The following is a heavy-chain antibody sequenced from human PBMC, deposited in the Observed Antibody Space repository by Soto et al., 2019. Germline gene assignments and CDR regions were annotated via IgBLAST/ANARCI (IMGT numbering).Heavy chain of an antibody. Sequence: EVQLLESGGGLVQPGGSLRLSCVASGFTFSYYTMSWVRQAPGKGLEWVSGISNSGDTIYYADSVKGRFTISRDNFKNTLNLQMNSLRADDTAVYYGADPVPAPTHYDYYDIDVWGQGTTVTVSS. CDR3: ADPVPAPTHYDYYDIDV. J-gene: IGHJ6*02. V-gene: IGHV3-23*01. D-gene: IGHD2-2*01. CDR2: ISNSGDTI. CDR1: GFTFSYYT.